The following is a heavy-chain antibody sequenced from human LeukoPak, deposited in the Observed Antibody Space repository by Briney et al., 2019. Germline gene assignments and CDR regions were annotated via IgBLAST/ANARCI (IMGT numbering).Heavy chain of an antibody. J-gene: IGHJ4*02. CDR3: ARHECGGSCYPEDY. V-gene: IGHV4-59*08. CDR2: IYYTGNT. Sequence: SETLPLTCTVSGGSISNYYWSWIRQSPGKGLEWIGYIYYTGNTNYNPSLESRVIISVDTSKSQFSLKLSSVTAADTAVYYCARHECGGSCYPEDYWGQGTLVTVSS. D-gene: IGHD2-15*01. CDR1: GGSISNYY.